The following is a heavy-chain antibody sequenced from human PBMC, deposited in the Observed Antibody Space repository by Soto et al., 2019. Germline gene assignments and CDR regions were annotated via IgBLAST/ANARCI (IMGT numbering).Heavy chain of an antibody. Sequence: PGESLKISCKGSGYSFTSYWISWVRQMPGKGLEWMGRIDPSDSYTNYSPSFQGHVTISADKSISTAYLQWSSLKASDTAMYYCARGIWPTYYYYYGMDVWGQGTTVTVSS. CDR2: IDPSDSYT. D-gene: IGHD1-1*01. V-gene: IGHV5-10-1*01. CDR3: ARGIWPTYYYYYGMDV. J-gene: IGHJ6*02. CDR1: GYSFTSYW.